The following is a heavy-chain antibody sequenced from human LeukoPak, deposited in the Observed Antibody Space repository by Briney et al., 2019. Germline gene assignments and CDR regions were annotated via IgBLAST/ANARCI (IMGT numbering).Heavy chain of an antibody. V-gene: IGHV3-23*01. Sequence: GGSLALSCAASGFTFSTYAMTWVRQAPEKGLQWVSSISGSGDKTYYAASVKGRFTISRDNSKNTVYLNMNGLRAEDTATYYCAKTLGGIVGYLEYWGQGTLVTVSS. J-gene: IGHJ4*02. CDR3: AKTLGGIVGYLEY. CDR1: GFTFSTYA. CDR2: ISGSGDKT. D-gene: IGHD1-26*01.